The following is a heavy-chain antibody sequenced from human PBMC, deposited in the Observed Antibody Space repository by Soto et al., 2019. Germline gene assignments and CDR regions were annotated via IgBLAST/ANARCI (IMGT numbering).Heavy chain of an antibody. V-gene: IGHV3-30*03. J-gene: IGHJ6*02. Sequence: QVQLVESGGGVVQPGRSLRLSCAASGFTFSSYGMHWVRQAPGKGLEWVAVISYDGSIKYYADSVKGRFTISRDNSKNTLYLQMNSLRAEDTAVYYCARPVFSGDYYYYGMDVWGQGTTVTVSS. CDR1: GFTFSSYG. CDR3: ARPVFSGDYYYYGMDV. D-gene: IGHD3-10*01. CDR2: ISYDGSIK.